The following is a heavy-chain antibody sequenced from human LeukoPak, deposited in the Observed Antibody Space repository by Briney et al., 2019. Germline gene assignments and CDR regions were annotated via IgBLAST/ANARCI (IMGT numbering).Heavy chain of an antibody. V-gene: IGHV4-4*07. J-gene: IGHJ4*02. CDR2: IYTSGTT. D-gene: IGHD4-17*01. CDR1: GGSLSSYY. Sequence: SETLSPTCTVSGGSLSSYYWSWICQTARRGQEWVGGIYTSGTTNYNPSLTSRVTVSVDTSKNQFSLKLSSVTAAYTAVYYCARVVFYGVAGSHFDYWGQGTLVTVSS. CDR3: ARVVFYGVAGSHFDY.